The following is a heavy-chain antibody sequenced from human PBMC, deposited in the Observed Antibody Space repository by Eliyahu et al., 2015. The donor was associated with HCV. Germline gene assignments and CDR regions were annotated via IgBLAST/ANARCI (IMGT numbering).Heavy chain of an antibody. CDR1: GFTFSNAW. V-gene: IGHV3-15*01. J-gene: IGHJ4*02. CDR2: IKSKTDGGTT. CDR3: TTDRLVGAPPWVY. Sequence: EVQLVESGGGLVKPGGSLRLSCAASGFTFSNAWMSWVRQAPGKGLEWVGRIKSKTDGGTTDYAAPVKGRFTISRDDSKNTLYLQMNSLKTEDTAVYYCTTDRLVGAPPWVYWGQGTLVTVSS. D-gene: IGHD1-26*01.